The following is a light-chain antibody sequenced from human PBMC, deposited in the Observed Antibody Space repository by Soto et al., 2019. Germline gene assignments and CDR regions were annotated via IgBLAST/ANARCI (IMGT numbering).Light chain of an antibody. CDR1: NIGSET. V-gene: IGLV3-21*04. CDR3: QVWDSRTVV. Sequence: SYELTQPPSVSVAPGKTARITCGGDNIGSETVHWYQQKPGQAPVLFIYYDSGRPSGIPERFSGSNSGNTATLTISRVEAGDEADYYCQVWDSRTVVFGGGTKLTVL. J-gene: IGLJ2*01. CDR2: YDS.